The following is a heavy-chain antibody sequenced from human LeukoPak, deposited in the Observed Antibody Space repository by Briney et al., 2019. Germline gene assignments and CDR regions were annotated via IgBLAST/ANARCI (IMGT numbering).Heavy chain of an antibody. CDR3: ARVPYDSSGYYFENWFDP. Sequence: SETLSLTCTVPGGSISSYYWSWIRQPPGKGLEWIGYIYYSGSTNYNPSLKSRVTISVDTSKNQFSLKLSSVTAADTAVYYCARVPYDSSGYYFENWFDPWGQGTLVTVSS. J-gene: IGHJ5*02. CDR2: IYYSGST. D-gene: IGHD3-22*01. CDR1: GGSISSYY. V-gene: IGHV4-59*01.